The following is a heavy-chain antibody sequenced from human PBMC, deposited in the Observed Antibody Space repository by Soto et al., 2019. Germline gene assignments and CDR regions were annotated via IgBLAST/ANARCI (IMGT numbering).Heavy chain of an antibody. J-gene: IGHJ6*02. D-gene: IGHD6-13*01. CDR3: ARSAAASNAYYFYGMDV. V-gene: IGHV5-10-1*01. CDR2: IDPSDSYT. Sequence: PGESLKISCKGSGYSFTSYWISWVRQMPGKGLEWMGRIDPSDSYTNYSPSFQGHVTISADKSISTAYLQWSSLKASDTAMYYCARSAAASNAYYFYGMDVWGQGTTVTVSS. CDR1: GYSFTSYW.